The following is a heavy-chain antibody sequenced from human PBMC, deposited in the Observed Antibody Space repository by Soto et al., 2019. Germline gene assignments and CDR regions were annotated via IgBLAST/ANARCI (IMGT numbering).Heavy chain of an antibody. Sequence: PGESLKISCKGSGYSFTSYWIGWVRQMPGKGLEWMGIIYPGDSDTRYSPSFQGQVTISADKSISTAYRQWSSLKASDTAMYYCARLSPDYYCSSTSCYSGAFDYWGQGTLVTVSS. CDR1: GYSFTSYW. CDR2: IYPGDSDT. CDR3: ARLSPDYYCSSTSCYSGAFDY. J-gene: IGHJ4*02. V-gene: IGHV5-51*01. D-gene: IGHD2-2*01.